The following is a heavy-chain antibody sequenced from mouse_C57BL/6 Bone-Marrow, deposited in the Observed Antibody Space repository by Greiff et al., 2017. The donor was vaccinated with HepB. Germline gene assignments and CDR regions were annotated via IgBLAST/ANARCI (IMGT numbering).Heavy chain of an antibody. V-gene: IGHV6-6*01. Sequence: EVKLMESGGGLVQPGGSMKLSCAASGFTFSDAWMDWVRQSPEKGLEWVAEIRNKANNHATYYAESVKGRFTIARDDSKSSVYLQRNSLSAEDTGNYYCSRGLYYAMDCWGQGTSVTVSS. CDR1: GFTFSDAW. CDR2: IRNKANNHAT. CDR3: SRGLYYAMDC. J-gene: IGHJ4*01.